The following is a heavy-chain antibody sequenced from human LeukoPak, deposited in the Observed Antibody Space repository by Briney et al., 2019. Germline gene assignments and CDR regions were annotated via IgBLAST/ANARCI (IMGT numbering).Heavy chain of an antibody. V-gene: IGHV4-34*01. CDR2: INHSGST. J-gene: IGHJ6*03. CDR1: GGSFSGYY. Sequence: PSETLSLTCAVYGGSFSGYYWSWIRQPPGKGLEWIGEINHSGSTNYIPSLKSRVTISVDTSKNQFSLKLSSVTAADTAVYYCARGTYSSGWSNYYYYMDVWGKGTTVTVSS. D-gene: IGHD6-19*01. CDR3: ARGTYSSGWSNYYYYMDV.